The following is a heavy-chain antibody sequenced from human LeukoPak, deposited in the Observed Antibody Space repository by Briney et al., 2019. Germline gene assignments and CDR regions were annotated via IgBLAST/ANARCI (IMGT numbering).Heavy chain of an antibody. Sequence: QASETLSLTCTVSGGSISSSSYYWGWIRQPPGKGLEWIGSIYYSGSTYYNPSLKSRVTISVDTSKNQFSLKLSSVTAADTAVYYCARFSDDYSNYGFDYWGQGTLVTVSS. CDR3: ARFSDDYSNYGFDY. CDR1: GGSISSSSYY. CDR2: IYYSGST. J-gene: IGHJ4*02. D-gene: IGHD4-11*01. V-gene: IGHV4-39*01.